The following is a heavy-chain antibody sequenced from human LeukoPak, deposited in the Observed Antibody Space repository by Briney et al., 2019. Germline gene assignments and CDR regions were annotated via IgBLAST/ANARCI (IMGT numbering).Heavy chain of an antibody. CDR1: GFTFDSFG. V-gene: IGHV3-48*04. D-gene: IGHD3-22*01. CDR2: ISGSSVAI. J-gene: IGHJ4*02. CDR3: AVGDLSGPSYYYDNSGYYSVDY. Sequence: GGSLRLSCEVSGFTFDSFGLSWVRQAPGKGPEWIAYISGSSVAIYYADSVKGRFTISRDNAKNSLYLQMNSLRAEDTAVYYCAVGDLSGPSYYYDNSGYYSVDYWGQGTLVTVSS.